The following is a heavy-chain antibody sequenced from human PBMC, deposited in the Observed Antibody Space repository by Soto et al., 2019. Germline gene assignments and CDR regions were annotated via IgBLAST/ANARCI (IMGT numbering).Heavy chain of an antibody. CDR1: GFTFSSYG. J-gene: IGHJ6*02. V-gene: IGHV3-30*18. D-gene: IGHD4-17*01. CDR3: AKGAHYGDLTSYYYYGMDV. CDR2: ISYDGSNK. Sequence: QVQLVESGGGVVQPGRSLRLSCAASGFTFSSYGMHWVRQAPGKGLEWVAVISYDGSNKYYADSVKGRFTISRDNSKNALYLQMNSLRAEDRAVYYCAKGAHYGDLTSYYYYGMDVWGQGTTVTVSS.